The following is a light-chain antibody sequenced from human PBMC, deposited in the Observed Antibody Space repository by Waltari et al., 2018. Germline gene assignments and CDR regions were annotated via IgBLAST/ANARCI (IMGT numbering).Light chain of an antibody. CDR2: GAS. J-gene: IGKJ2*03. Sequence: VILTQSPATLSLSPGERATLSCRASQSVSSYLAWYQQKPGQAPRLLIYGASSRATGIPDRFSGGGSGTDFTLTISSLEPEDVGVYHCYQHSSGYSFGQGTKVEIK. V-gene: IGKV3-11*01. CDR3: YQHSSGYS. CDR1: QSVSSY.